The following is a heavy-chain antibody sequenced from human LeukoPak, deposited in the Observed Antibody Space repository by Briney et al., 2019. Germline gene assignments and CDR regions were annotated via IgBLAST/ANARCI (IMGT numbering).Heavy chain of an antibody. CDR2: INHSGST. J-gene: IGHJ3*02. CDR3: AREKGDSSGYYYGLDAFDI. Sequence: PSETLSLTCAVYGGSFSGYYWSWIRQPPGKGLEWIGEINHSGSTNYNPSLKSRVTISVDTSKNQFSLKLSSVTAADTAVYYCAREKGDSSGYYYGLDAFDIWGQGTMVTVSS. V-gene: IGHV4-34*01. CDR1: GGSFSGYY. D-gene: IGHD3-22*01.